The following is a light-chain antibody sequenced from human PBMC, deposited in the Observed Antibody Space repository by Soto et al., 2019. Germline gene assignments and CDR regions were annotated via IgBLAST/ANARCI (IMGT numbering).Light chain of an antibody. Sequence: EIVLTQSPGTLSLSPGERATLSCRASQSFRSSYLAWYQQKPGQAPRLLIYGASSRATGIPDRFSGSGSGKNFTLTISRLEPEDFAVYYCQQYGSSPLTFGGGTKVEIK. V-gene: IGKV3-20*01. J-gene: IGKJ4*01. CDR2: GAS. CDR1: QSFRSSY. CDR3: QQYGSSPLT.